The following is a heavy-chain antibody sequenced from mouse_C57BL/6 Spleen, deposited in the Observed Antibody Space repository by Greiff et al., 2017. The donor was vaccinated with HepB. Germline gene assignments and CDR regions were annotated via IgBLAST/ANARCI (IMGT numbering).Heavy chain of an antibody. CDR1: GFTFTDYY. CDR3: ARYIEREGYWYFDV. V-gene: IGHV7-3*01. Sequence: EVKLEESGGGLVQPGGSLSLSCAASGFTFTDYYMSWVRQPPGKALEWLGFIRNKANGYTTEYSASVKGRFTISRDNSQSILYLQMNALRAEDSATYYCARYIEREGYWYFDVWGTGTTVTVSS. CDR2: IRNKANGYTT. J-gene: IGHJ1*03.